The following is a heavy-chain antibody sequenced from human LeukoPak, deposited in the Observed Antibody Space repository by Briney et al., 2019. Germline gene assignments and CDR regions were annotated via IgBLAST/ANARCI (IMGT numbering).Heavy chain of an antibody. D-gene: IGHD4-17*01. CDR3: ARAHYDYFDY. V-gene: IGHV3-33*01. CDR1: GFTFSSYG. CDR2: IWYDGSNK. J-gene: IGHJ4*02. Sequence: GRSLRLSCAASGFTFSSYGMHWVRQAPGKGLEWVAVIWYDGSNKYYADSVKGRFTISRDNSKNTLYLQMNSLRAEYTAVYYCARAHYDYFDYWGQGTLVTVSS.